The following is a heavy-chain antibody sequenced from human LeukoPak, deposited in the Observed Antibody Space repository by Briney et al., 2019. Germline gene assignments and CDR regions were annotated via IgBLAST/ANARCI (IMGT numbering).Heavy chain of an antibody. CDR2: ISGSGGST. J-gene: IGHJ4*02. D-gene: IGHD6-19*01. Sequence: PGGSLRLSCAASGFTFSSYAMSWVRQAPGKGLEWVSAISGSGGSTYYADSVKGRFTISRDNSKNTLYLQMNSLRAEDTAVYYCAKDSKETAGQSIKPAYFDYWGQGTLVTVSS. CDR1: GFTFSSYA. V-gene: IGHV3-23*01. CDR3: AKDSKETAGQSIKPAYFDY.